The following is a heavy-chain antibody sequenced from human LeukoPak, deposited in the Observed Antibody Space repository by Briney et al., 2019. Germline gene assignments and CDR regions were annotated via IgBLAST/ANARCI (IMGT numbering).Heavy chain of an antibody. V-gene: IGHV4-4*08. CDR3: VRGPGRGYDLEP. CDR2: ISTGGDI. D-gene: IGHD3-22*01. Sequence: SDTLSLTCAVSAGSICNSYCSWARQPPGKGLEFIGYISTGGDINYSPSLRSRATMSINPSNNQLPLTLTSVTTADTAVYFCVRGPGRGYDLEPWGQGSLVTVSS. J-gene: IGHJ5*02. CDR1: AGSICNSY.